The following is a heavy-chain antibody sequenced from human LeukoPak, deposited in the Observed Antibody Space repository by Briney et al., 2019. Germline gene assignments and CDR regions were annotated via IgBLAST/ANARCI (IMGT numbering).Heavy chain of an antibody. CDR1: GDSVSSNSAA. D-gene: IGHD6-25*01. J-gene: IGHJ4*02. CDR3: AGGRSGYWVSLFEY. V-gene: IGHV6-1*01. Sequence: SQTLSLTCAISGDSVSSNSAAWNWIRQSPSRGLEWLGRTYYRSRWYDDYAVSVKSRMTINPDTSKNQFSLHLNSVTPEDTAVYYCAGGRSGYWVSLFEYWGQGILVTVSS. CDR2: TYYRSRWYD.